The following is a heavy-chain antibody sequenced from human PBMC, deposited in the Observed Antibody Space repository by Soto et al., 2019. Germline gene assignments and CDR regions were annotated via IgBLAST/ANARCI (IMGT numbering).Heavy chain of an antibody. J-gene: IGHJ4*02. CDR1: RGTFNRYA. D-gene: IGHD5-18*01. Sequence: QVQLVQSGAEVKKPGSSVKVSCLASRGTFNRYAINWVRQAPGHGLEWLGALVPQFGTPNYAQKFQDRVTIVADESTNTTYMELRGLTSDDTAVYYSARQNRDTPMVPFDVWGQGTLVTVSS. CDR2: LVPQFGTP. CDR3: ARQNRDTPMVPFDV. V-gene: IGHV1-69*01.